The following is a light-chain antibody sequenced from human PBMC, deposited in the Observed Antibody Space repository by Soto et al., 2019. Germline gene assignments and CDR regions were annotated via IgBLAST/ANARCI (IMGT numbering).Light chain of an antibody. CDR3: LQYLNYPYT. V-gene: IGKV1-5*03. J-gene: IGKJ4*01. CDR2: GAS. Sequence: DIQMTQSPPTLSASVGDMVTITCRASQSVSQALAWYQQKPGKAPKHLIYGASLLESGVPSRFGGSGSGAEFTLTISSLQPDDFATYYCLQYLNYPYTFGGGTRVEI. CDR1: QSVSQA.